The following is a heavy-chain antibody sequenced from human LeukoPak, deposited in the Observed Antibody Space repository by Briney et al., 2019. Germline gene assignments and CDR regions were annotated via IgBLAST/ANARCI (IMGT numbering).Heavy chain of an antibody. CDR3: ASGYCSGGSCYSEFPFDY. V-gene: IGHV4-30-4*01. J-gene: IGHJ4*02. D-gene: IGHD2-15*01. Sequence: SQTLSLTCTVSGGSISSGDYYWRWLRQPPGMGLEWIGYIYYSGSTYYNPSLKSRVTISVDTSKNQFSLKLSSVTAADTAVYYCASGYCSGGSCYSEFPFDYWGQGTLVTVSS. CDR1: GGSISSGDYY. CDR2: IYYSGST.